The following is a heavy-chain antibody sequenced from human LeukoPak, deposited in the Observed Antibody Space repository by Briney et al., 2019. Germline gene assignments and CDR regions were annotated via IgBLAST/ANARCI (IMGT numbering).Heavy chain of an antibody. J-gene: IGHJ4*02. V-gene: IGHV3-33*01. CDR3: ARGTSAGSGWSFDY. CDR1: GFPFSSYG. CDR2: MWFDGSNK. D-gene: IGHD6-19*01. Sequence: GRSLRLSCEASGFPFSSYGMHWVRQAPGKGLEWVAVMWFDGSNKYYADSVKGRFTISRDNSKNTLYLQMNSLRAEDTAVYYCARGTSAGSGWSFDYWGQGTLVTVSS.